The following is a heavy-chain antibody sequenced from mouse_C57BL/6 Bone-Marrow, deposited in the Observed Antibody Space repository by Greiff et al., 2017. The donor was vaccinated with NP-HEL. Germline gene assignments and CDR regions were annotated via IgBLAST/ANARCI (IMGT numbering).Heavy chain of an antibody. D-gene: IGHD2-4*01. Sequence: EVHLVESGEGLVKPGGSLKLSCAASGFTFSSYAMSWVRQTPEKRLEWVAYISSGGDYIYYADTVKGRFTISRDNARNTLYLQMSSLKSEDTAMYYCTRGITRGYYYAMDYWGQGTSVTVSS. V-gene: IGHV5-9-1*02. CDR2: ISSGGDYI. J-gene: IGHJ4*01. CDR3: TRGITRGYYYAMDY. CDR1: GFTFSSYA.